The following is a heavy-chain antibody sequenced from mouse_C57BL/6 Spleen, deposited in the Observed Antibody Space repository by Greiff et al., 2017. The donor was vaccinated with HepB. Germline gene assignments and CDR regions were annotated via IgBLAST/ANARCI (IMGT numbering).Heavy chain of an antibody. J-gene: IGHJ4*01. Sequence: VQLQQSGPGLVQPSQSLSITCTVSGFSLTSYGVHWVRQSPGKGLEWLGVIWSGGSTDYNAAFISRLSISKDNSKSQVFFKMNSLQADDTAIYYCARRDDSSGFMDYWGQGTSVTVSS. V-gene: IGHV2-2*01. CDR3: ARRDDSSGFMDY. CDR1: GFSLTSYG. CDR2: IWSGGST. D-gene: IGHD3-2*02.